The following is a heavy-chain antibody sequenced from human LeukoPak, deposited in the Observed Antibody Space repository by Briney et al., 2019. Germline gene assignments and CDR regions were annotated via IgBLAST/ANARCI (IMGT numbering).Heavy chain of an antibody. D-gene: IGHD6-19*01. CDR3: AKGLNSGWSVFDY. Sequence: GGSLRLSCAASGFTFSNYAMSWVRQAPGKGLEWVSVVTASGISTYYADSVKGRFTISRDNSKNMIYLQMNSLRAEDTAVFFCAKGLNSGWSVFDYWGRGTLVTVSS. CDR1: GFTFSNYA. J-gene: IGHJ4*02. V-gene: IGHV3-23*01. CDR2: VTASGIST.